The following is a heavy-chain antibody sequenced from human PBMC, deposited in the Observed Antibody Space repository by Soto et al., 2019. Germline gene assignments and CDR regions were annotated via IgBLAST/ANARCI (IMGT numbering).Heavy chain of an antibody. CDR1: GFTFTSSA. Sequence: SVKVSCRASGFTFTSSAVQWVRQARGQRLEWIGWIVVGSGNTNYAQKFQERVTITRDMSTSTAYMELSSLRSEDTAVYYCAAGYSSGWYGYFQHWGQGTLVTVSS. CDR3: AAGYSSGWYGYFQH. V-gene: IGHV1-58*01. J-gene: IGHJ1*01. CDR2: IVVGSGNT. D-gene: IGHD6-19*01.